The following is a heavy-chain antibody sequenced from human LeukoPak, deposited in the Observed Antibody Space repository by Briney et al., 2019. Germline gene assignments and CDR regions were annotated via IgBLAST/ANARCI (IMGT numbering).Heavy chain of an antibody. Sequence: PSETLSLTCRVSGGSISSYYWSWIRQPPGKGLEWIWYIYYSGSTNYNPSLKSRVTISVDTSKNQFSLKLSSVTAADTAVYYCARRTGYYDGFDYWGQGTLVTVSS. J-gene: IGHJ4*02. CDR2: IYYSGST. V-gene: IGHV4-59*01. CDR3: ARRTGYYDGFDY. D-gene: IGHD3/OR15-3a*01. CDR1: GGSISSYY.